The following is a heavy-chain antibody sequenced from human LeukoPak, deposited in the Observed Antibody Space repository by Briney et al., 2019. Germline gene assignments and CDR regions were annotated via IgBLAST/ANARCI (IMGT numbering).Heavy chain of an antibody. CDR1: GYSISSGYY. CDR3: ARNGPANY. Sequence: PSETLSLTCTVSGYSISSGYYWGWIRQPPGKGLEWIGSIYHSGGTYYNPSLKSRVTISVDTSKNQFSLKLSSVTAADTAVYYCARNGPANYWGQGTLVTVSS. CDR2: IYHSGGT. J-gene: IGHJ4*02. V-gene: IGHV4-38-2*02.